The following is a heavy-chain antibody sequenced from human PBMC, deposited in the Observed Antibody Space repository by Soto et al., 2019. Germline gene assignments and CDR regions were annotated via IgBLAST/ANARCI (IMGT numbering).Heavy chain of an antibody. Sequence: EVQLLESGGGLVQPGGSLRLSCAASGFTFSTFAMSWVRQAPGKGLEWVSAISGSDGSTYYADSVKGRFTISRDNSKNTLYLQMNSLRAEDTALYYCAKSYSSNWYDYFDSWGQGTLVTVSS. V-gene: IGHV3-23*01. CDR3: AKSYSSNWYDYFDS. CDR2: ISGSDGST. J-gene: IGHJ4*02. D-gene: IGHD6-13*01. CDR1: GFTFSTFA.